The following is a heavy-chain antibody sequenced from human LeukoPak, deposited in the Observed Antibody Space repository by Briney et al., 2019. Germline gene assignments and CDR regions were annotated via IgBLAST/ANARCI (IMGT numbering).Heavy chain of an antibody. J-gene: IGHJ4*02. D-gene: IGHD1-26*01. CDR2: IYYSGST. Sequence: SETLSLTCTVSGGSISSSSYYWGWIRQPPGKGLEWIGSIYYSGSTYYNPSLKSRVTISVDTSKNQFSLKLSSVTAADTAVYYCARDGYSAIDYWGQGTLVTVSS. CDR1: GGSISSSSYY. V-gene: IGHV4-39*07. CDR3: ARDGYSAIDY.